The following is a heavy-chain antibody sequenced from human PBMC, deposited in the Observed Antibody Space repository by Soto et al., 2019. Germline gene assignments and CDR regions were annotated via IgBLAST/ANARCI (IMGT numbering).Heavy chain of an antibody. J-gene: IGHJ4*02. V-gene: IGHV4-31*03. CDR3: ARGVTMVRGVIHTPYFDY. Sequence: QVRLQESGPGLVKPSQTLSLTCTVSGGSISSGGYYWSWIRQHPGKDLEWIGYIYYSGNTYYNPSLKSRVTISEDTSKNQFSLKLSSVTAADTAVYYCARGVTMVRGVIHTPYFDYWGQGTLVTVSS. CDR2: IYYSGNT. CDR1: GGSISSGGYY. D-gene: IGHD3-10*01.